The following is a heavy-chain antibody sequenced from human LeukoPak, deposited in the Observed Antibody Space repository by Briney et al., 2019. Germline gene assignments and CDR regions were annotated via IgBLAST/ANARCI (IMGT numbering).Heavy chain of an antibody. V-gene: IGHV1-24*01. CDR2: FDPEDGET. CDR3: ATSRGLYGDFDNWFDP. Sequence: ASVNVSCKVSGYTLTELSMHWVRQAPGKGLEWMGGFDPEDGETIYAQKFQGRVTMTEDTSTDTAYMELSSLRSEDTAVYYCATSRGLYGDFDNWFDPWGQGTLVTVSS. J-gene: IGHJ5*02. D-gene: IGHD4-17*01. CDR1: GYTLTELS.